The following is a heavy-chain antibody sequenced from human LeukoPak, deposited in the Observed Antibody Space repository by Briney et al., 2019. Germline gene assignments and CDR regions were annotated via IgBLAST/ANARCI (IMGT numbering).Heavy chain of an antibody. V-gene: IGHV3-48*01. D-gene: IGHD1-26*01. J-gene: IGHJ4*02. CDR1: GFTFSTYN. CDR3: ARDGPNPRGGELLPFR. CDR2: ISRSSTI. Sequence: GGSLRLSCAVSGFTFSTYNMNWVRQAPGKGLEWVSFISRSSTIYYADSVKGRFTVSRDNAKNSLYLQMNSLRSDDTAVYYCARDGPNPRGGELLPFRWGQGTLVTVSS.